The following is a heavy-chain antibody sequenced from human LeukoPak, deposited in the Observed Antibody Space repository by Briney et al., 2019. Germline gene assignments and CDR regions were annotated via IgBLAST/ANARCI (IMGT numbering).Heavy chain of an antibody. D-gene: IGHD1-26*01. CDR2: IYYSGST. CDR1: GGSVSSGSYY. CDR3: ARVSRWAEAIDY. J-gene: IGHJ4*02. Sequence: PSETLSLTCTVSGGSVSSGSYYWSWIRQPPGKGLGWIGYIYYSGSTNYNPSLKSRVTISVDTSKNQFSLKLSSVTAADTAVYYCARVSRWAEAIDYWGQGTLVTVSS. V-gene: IGHV4-61*01.